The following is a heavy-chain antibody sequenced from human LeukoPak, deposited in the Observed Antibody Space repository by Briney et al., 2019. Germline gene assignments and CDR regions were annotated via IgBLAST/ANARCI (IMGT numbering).Heavy chain of an antibody. D-gene: IGHD1-26*01. CDR3: ARREGGFYSWGITY. V-gene: IGHV3-11*04. CDR2: ISSSGSTI. CDR1: GFTFSDYY. Sequence: GGSLRLSCAASGFTFSDYYMSWIRQAPGEWLEWLSYISSSGSTIYYADSVKGRFTMSRDNAKNSLYLQMNSLRAEDTAVYYCARREGGFYSWGITYWGQGTLVTVSS. J-gene: IGHJ4*02.